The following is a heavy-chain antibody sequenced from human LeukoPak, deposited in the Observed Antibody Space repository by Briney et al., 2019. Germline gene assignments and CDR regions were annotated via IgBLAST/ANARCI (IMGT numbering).Heavy chain of an antibody. CDR3: AREYYYGSGSYSASIDY. D-gene: IGHD3-10*01. CDR1: GGSISSGSYC. Sequence: SETLSLTCTVSGGSISSGSYCWSWIRQPAGKGLEWIGRIYTSGSTNYNPSLKSRVTISVDTSKNQFSLKLSSVTAADTAVYYCAREYYYGSGSYSASIDYWGQGTLVTVSS. J-gene: IGHJ4*02. CDR2: IYTSGST. V-gene: IGHV4-61*02.